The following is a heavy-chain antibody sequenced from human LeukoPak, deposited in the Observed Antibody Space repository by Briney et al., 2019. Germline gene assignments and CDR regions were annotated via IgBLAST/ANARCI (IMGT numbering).Heavy chain of an antibody. CDR2: ISYDGSNK. CDR1: GFTFSSYA. Sequence: GGSLRLSCAASGFTFSSYAMHWVRQAPGKGLEWVAVISYDGSNKYYADSVKGRFTISRDNSKNTLYLQMNSLRAEDTAVYYCARDRQPTETNPNYYYYYYMDVWGKGTTVTVSS. CDR3: ARDRQPTETNPNYYYYYYMDV. V-gene: IGHV3-30*04. J-gene: IGHJ6*03. D-gene: IGHD1-1*01.